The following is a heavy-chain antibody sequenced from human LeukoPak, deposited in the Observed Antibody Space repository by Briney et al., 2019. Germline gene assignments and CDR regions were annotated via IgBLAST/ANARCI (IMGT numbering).Heavy chain of an antibody. CDR3: AKDGRGYSYGYNFDY. CDR2: IRYDGSNK. V-gene: IGHV3-30*02. CDR1: GFTFSSYG. D-gene: IGHD5-18*01. Sequence: GGSLRLSCAASGFTFSSYGMHWVRQAPGKGLEWVAFIRYDGSNKYYADSVKGRFTTSRDNSKNTLYLQMNSLRAEDTAVYYCAKDGRGYSYGYNFDYWGQGTLVTVSS. J-gene: IGHJ4*02.